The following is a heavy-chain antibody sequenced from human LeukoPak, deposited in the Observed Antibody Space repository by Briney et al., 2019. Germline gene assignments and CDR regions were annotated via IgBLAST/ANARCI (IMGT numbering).Heavy chain of an antibody. CDR2: IYSGATT. CDR3: ATLTVASSFDY. Sequence: GGSLRLSCAASGFSVSTKYMNWVRQAPGKGLEWVSIIYSGATTYYADSVKGRFTISRDTSKNTVSLQMNSLRAEDTAVYYCATLTVASSFDYWGQGTLVTVSS. V-gene: IGHV3-53*01. CDR1: GFSVSTKY. J-gene: IGHJ4*02. D-gene: IGHD6-19*01.